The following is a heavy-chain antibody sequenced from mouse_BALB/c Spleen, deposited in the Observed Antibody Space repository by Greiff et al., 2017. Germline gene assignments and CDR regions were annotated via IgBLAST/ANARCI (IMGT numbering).Heavy chain of an antibody. Sequence: QVQLQQSGAELVRPGSSVKISCKASGYAFSSYWMNWVKQRPGQGLEWIGQIYPGDGDTNYNGKFKGKATLTADKSSSTAYMQLSSLTSEDSAVYFCARSGSSYVRDFDYWGQGTTLTVSS. CDR2: IYPGDGDT. J-gene: IGHJ2*01. CDR3: ARSGSSYVRDFDY. CDR1: GYAFSSYW. D-gene: IGHD1-1*01. V-gene: IGHV1-80*01.